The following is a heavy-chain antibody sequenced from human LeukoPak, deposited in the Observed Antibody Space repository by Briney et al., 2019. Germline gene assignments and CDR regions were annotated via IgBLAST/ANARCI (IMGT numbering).Heavy chain of an antibody. V-gene: IGHV4-30-2*02. CDR2: ISHSGST. Sequence: SETLSLTCTVSGASINSGGYSWSWIRQPPGKGLEWTGHISHSGSTYYNPSLKSRVTISVDRSKNQFSLKLSSVTAADTAVYHCASSQYYDILTGAGFDYWGQGTLVTVSS. CDR1: GASINSGGYS. J-gene: IGHJ4*02. D-gene: IGHD3-9*01. CDR3: ASSQYYDILTGAGFDY.